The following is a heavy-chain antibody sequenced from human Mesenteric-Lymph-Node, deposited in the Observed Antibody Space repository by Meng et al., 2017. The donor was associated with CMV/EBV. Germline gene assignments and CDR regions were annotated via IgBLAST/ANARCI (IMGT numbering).Heavy chain of an antibody. CDR3: ARLGGSYFGYDAFDI. Sequence: GESLKISCKGSGYTFTSFWIGWVRQMPGKGLEWMGIIYPGDSDTRYSPSFQGQVTISGDKSISTAYLQWSSLKASDTAMYYCARLGGSYFGYDAFDIWGQGTMVTVSS. V-gene: IGHV5-51*01. D-gene: IGHD1-26*01. CDR1: GYTFTSFW. CDR2: IYPGDSDT. J-gene: IGHJ3*02.